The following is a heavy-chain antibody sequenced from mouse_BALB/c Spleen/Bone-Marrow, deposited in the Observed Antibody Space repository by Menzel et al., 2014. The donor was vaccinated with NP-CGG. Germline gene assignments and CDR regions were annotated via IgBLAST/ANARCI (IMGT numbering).Heavy chain of an antibody. CDR3: ARDSFLITRALDY. CDR1: GFSLTGYG. Sequence: VQLQESGPGLVAPSQSLSITCTVSGFSLTGYGVSWVRQPPGKGLEWLGMIWGDGSTDYNSALKSRLSISKDNSKGQVFLKVNSLQTEDTARYYCARDSFLITRALDYWGQGTSVTVSS. D-gene: IGHD2-4*01. V-gene: IGHV2-6-7*01. CDR2: IWGDGST. J-gene: IGHJ4*01.